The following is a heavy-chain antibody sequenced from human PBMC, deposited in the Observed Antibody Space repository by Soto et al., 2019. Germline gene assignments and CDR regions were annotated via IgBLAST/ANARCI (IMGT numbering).Heavy chain of an antibody. V-gene: IGHV4-30-2*01. CDR2: IYRTGNT. D-gene: IGHD2-2*01. Sequence: QLQLQESGARLVKSSQTLSLTCTVSGDSMTSGDYSWSWIRQPPGKGLEWLGYIYRTGNTHFSPSLKSPVSISQDRSKNQFSLELTSVTAAYTAVYYCARGDYQYSIDYWGQGTLVTVSS. CDR3: ARGDYQYSIDY. J-gene: IGHJ4*02. CDR1: GDSMTSGDYS.